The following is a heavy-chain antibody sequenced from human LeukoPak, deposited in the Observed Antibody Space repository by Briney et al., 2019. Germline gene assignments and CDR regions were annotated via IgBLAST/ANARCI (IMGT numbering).Heavy chain of an antibody. V-gene: IGHV3-43*02. CDR3: ARESESSGWYDY. Sequence: GGSLRLSCAAPGFMFHDYAIHWGRQAPGKGLEWVSLISGDGGSTFYADSVKGRFTISRDNSKNSLYLQMNSLRSDDTALYYCARESESSGWYDYWGQGTLVTVSS. CDR2: ISGDGGST. J-gene: IGHJ4*02. CDR1: GFMFHDYA. D-gene: IGHD6-19*01.